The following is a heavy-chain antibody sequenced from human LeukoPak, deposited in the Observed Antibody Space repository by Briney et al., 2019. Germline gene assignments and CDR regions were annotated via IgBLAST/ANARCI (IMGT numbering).Heavy chain of an antibody. D-gene: IGHD3-3*01. Sequence: GGSLRLSCAASGFTFSSYGMHWVRQAPGKGLEWVGRIKSKTDGGTTDYAAPVKGRFTISRDDSKNTLYLQMNSLKTEDTAVYYCTTERGYDFWSGYYHFDYWGQGTLVTVSS. CDR1: GFTFSSYG. J-gene: IGHJ4*02. V-gene: IGHV3-15*01. CDR2: IKSKTDGGTT. CDR3: TTERGYDFWSGYYHFDY.